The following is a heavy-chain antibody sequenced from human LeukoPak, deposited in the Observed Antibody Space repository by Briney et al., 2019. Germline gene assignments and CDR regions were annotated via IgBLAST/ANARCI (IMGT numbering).Heavy chain of an antibody. D-gene: IGHD5-18*01. J-gene: IGHJ4*02. V-gene: IGHV3-23*01. Sequence: GGSLRLSCAASGFTFSSYAMSWVRQAPVKGLEWVSAISGSGGSTYYADSVKGRFTISRDNSKNTLYLQMNSLRAEDTAVYYCAKVSRGYSYGYEFDYWGQGTLVTVSS. CDR1: GFTFSSYA. CDR3: AKVSRGYSYGYEFDY. CDR2: ISGSGGST.